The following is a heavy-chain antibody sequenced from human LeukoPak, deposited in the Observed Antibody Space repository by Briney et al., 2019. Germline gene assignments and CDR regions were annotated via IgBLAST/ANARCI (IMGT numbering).Heavy chain of an antibody. CDR2: INYSGRT. CDR3: ARGRTFDN. CDR1: GGSNSAYY. J-gene: IGHJ4*02. Sequence: SETLSLTCSVSGGSNSAYYWSWIRQPPGKGLEWIGYINYSGRTDYNPSLKGRVTISVDTSKNQFSLRLSSVTAADTAVYYCARGRTFDNWGQGTLVTVSS. V-gene: IGHV4-59*01.